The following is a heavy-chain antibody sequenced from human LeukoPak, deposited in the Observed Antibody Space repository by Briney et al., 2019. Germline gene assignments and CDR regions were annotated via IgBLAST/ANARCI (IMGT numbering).Heavy chain of an antibody. Sequence: SETLSLTCTVSGYSISSGYYWGWIRQPPGKGLEWIGSIYHSGNTYHNPSLKSRVTISVDTSKNQFSLKLTSVTAADTAVYYCARDVNSGYDGYYIDYWGQGTLVTVSS. J-gene: IGHJ4*02. CDR1: GYSISSGYY. CDR2: IYHSGNT. D-gene: IGHD5-12*01. V-gene: IGHV4-38-2*02. CDR3: ARDVNSGYDGYYIDY.